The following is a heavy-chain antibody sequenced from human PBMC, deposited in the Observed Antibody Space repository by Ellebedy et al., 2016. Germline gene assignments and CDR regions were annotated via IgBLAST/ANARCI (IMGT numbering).Heavy chain of an antibody. CDR2: VFHTGTT. V-gene: IGHV4-59*02. D-gene: IGHD6-19*01. CDR1: GGSVSSDY. J-gene: IGHJ3*01. Sequence: SETLSLTCNVSGGSVSSDYWNWIRRPPGKGLEWIGYVFHTGTTNYNPSLKSRVTMTVDTSKSQFSLRLTSVTAADTAVYYCAKWNGGWYAFEVWGQGTMVTVSS. CDR3: AKWNGGWYAFEV.